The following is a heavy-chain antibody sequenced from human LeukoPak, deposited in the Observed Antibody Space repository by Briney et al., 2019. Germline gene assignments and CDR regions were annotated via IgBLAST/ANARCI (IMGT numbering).Heavy chain of an antibody. V-gene: IGHV4-4*02. D-gene: IGHD4-23*01. CDR3: VRNAGNSDYDS. CDR1: GDSISNRNC. CDR2: IYHNGAA. Sequence: SETLSLTCTVSGDSISNRNCWTWVRQPPGKGLEWIGEIYHNGAANYKPSLKSRVTMSLDKSKNQFSLKLNSVTAADTAVYYCVRNAGNSDYDSWGQGTLVTVSS. J-gene: IGHJ4*02.